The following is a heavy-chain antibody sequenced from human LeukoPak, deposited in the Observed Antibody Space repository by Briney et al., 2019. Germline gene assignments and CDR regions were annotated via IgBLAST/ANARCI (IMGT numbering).Heavy chain of an antibody. CDR1: GGTFSSYA. J-gene: IGHJ4*02. CDR2: IIPIFGTA. D-gene: IGHD1-1*01. CDR3: ARGDWNDETPLDY. V-gene: IGHV1-69*13. Sequence: SVKVSCKASGGTFSSYAISWVRQAPGQGPEWMGGIIPIFGTANYAQKFQGRVTITADESTSTAYMELSSLRSEDTAVYYCARGDWNDETPLDYWGQGTLVTVSS.